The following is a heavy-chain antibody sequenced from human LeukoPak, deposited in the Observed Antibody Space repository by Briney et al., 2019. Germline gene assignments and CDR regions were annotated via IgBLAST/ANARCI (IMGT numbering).Heavy chain of an antibody. Sequence: SETLSLTCTVSGGSISSSSYYWGWIRPPPGKELEWIGSIYYSGSTYYNPSLKSRVTISVDTSKNQLSRKLSSVTAADTAVYYXXXXGRGIAVAGTPYYFDYWGQGTLVTVSS. CDR1: GGSISSSSYY. D-gene: IGHD6-19*01. CDR2: IYYSGST. CDR3: XXXGRGIAVAGTPYYFDY. V-gene: IGHV4-39*01. J-gene: IGHJ4*02.